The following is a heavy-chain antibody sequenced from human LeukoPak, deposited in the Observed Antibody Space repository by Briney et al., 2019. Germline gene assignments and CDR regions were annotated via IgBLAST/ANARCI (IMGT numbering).Heavy chain of an antibody. J-gene: IGHJ1*01. V-gene: IGHV1-69*01. CDR2: IIPIFGTA. CDR3: ARDSARSEYFQH. CDR1: GGTFSSYA. D-gene: IGHD6-25*01. Sequence: SVKVSCKASGGTFSSYAISWVRQAPGQGLEWMGGIIPIFGTANYAQKFQGRVMITADESTSTAYMELSSLRSEDTAVYYCARDSARSEYFQHWGQGTLVTVSS.